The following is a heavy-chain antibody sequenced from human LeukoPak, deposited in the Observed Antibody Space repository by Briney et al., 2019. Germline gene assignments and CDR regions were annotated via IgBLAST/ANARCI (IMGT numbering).Heavy chain of an antibody. CDR1: GFTFSSYG. D-gene: IGHD6-19*01. CDR2: IWYDGSNK. J-gene: IGHJ5*02. V-gene: IGHV3-33*06. CDR3: AKASLAVAGIFDP. Sequence: PGRSLRLSCAASGFTFSSYGMHWVRQAPGKWLEWVAVIWYDGSNKYYADSVKGRFTISRDNSKNTLYLQMNSLRAEDTAVYYCAKASLAVAGIFDPWGQGTLVTVSS.